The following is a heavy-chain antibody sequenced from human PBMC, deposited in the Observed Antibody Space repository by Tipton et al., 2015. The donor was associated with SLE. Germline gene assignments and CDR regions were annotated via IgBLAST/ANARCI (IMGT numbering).Heavy chain of an antibody. V-gene: IGHV4-39*07. Sequence: TLSLTCTVSGGSISRSSFYWGWIRQPPGNGLEWIGSIYYSGSTYYNPSLKSRVTISVDTSKNQFSLKLSSVTAADTAVYYCARVSLGISDYWGQGTLVTVSS. CDR1: GGSISRSSFY. CDR2: IYYSGST. CDR3: ARVSLGISDY. D-gene: IGHD7-27*01. J-gene: IGHJ4*02.